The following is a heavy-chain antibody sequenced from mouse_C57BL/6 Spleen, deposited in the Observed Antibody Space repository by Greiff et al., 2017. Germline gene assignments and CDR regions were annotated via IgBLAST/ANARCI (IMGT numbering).Heavy chain of an antibody. Sequence: VQLQQSGAELVKPGASVKLSCKASGYTFTSYWMHWVKQRPGQGLEWIGMIHPNSGSTNYNEKFKSKATLTVDKSSSTAYMQLSSLTSEDSAVYYCARMTTVVARTYYYAMDYWGQGTSVTVSS. CDR2: IHPNSGST. J-gene: IGHJ4*01. CDR3: ARMTTVVARTYYYAMDY. V-gene: IGHV1-64*01. D-gene: IGHD1-1*01. CDR1: GYTFTSYW.